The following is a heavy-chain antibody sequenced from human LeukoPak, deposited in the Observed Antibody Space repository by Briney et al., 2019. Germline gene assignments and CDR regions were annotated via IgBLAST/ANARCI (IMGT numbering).Heavy chain of an antibody. J-gene: IGHJ5*02. CDR1: GGSITSYH. Sequence: PSETLSLTCTVSGGSITSYHYSWIRQPPGKGLEWIGCIYYSGSTNYNPSLKSRVTVSVDTSKNQFSLKLSSVTAADTAVYYCARAVVVAATVKWFDPWGQGTLVTVSS. V-gene: IGHV4-59*01. CDR2: IYYSGST. D-gene: IGHD2-15*01. CDR3: ARAVVVAATVKWFDP.